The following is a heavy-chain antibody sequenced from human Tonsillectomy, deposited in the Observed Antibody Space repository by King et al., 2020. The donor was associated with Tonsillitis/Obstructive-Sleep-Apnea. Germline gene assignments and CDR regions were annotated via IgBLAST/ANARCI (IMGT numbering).Heavy chain of an antibody. CDR2: IYPGDSDT. Sequence: VQLVESGAEVKKPGESLKISCKGSGYSFTSYWIGWVRQMPGKGLEWMGIIYPGDSDTRYSPSFQGQVTISADKSISTAYLQWSSLKASDTAMYHCATLGVAAADYYYMDVWGKGTTVTVSS. J-gene: IGHJ6*03. CDR1: GYSFTSYW. D-gene: IGHD6-13*01. V-gene: IGHV5-51*01. CDR3: ATLGVAAADYYYMDV.